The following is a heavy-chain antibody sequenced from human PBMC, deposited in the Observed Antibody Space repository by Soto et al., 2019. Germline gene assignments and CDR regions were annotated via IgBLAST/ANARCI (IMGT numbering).Heavy chain of an antibody. CDR2: IWYDGSNK. CDR1: GFTFSSYG. D-gene: IGHD3-22*01. J-gene: IGHJ4*02. Sequence: ESGGGVVQPGRSLRLSCAASGFTFSSYGMHWVRQAPGKGLEWVAVIWYDGSNKYYADSVKGRFTISRDNSKNTLYLQMNSLRAEDTAVYYCARDQSYDSSGYLHYWGQGTLVTVSS. CDR3: ARDQSYDSSGYLHY. V-gene: IGHV3-33*01.